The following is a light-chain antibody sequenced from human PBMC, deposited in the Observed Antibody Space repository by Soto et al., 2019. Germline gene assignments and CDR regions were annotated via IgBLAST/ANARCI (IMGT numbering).Light chain of an antibody. Sequence: DIQMTQSPSTLSASVGDRATLTCRASQSITSSLAWYQQIPGQAPRLLIYHASSLASGVPSRFSGSGSGTEFTLTISSLQSNDYGIYYCQEYDSRWYTFGQGTKVEIK. J-gene: IGKJ2*01. CDR1: QSITSS. CDR2: HAS. CDR3: QEYDSRWYT. V-gene: IGKV1-5*01.